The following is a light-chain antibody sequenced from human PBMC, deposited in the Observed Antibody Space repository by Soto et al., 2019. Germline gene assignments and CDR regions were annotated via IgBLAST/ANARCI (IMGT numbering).Light chain of an antibody. CDR1: QSISSW. Sequence: DIQMTQSPSTLSAYVGDRVTITCRASQSISSWLAWYQQKPGKAPKLLIYKASSLESGVPSRFSGSGSGTEFTLTISSLPPDDFATYYCQQYNSYWTFGQGTNVDI. V-gene: IGKV1-5*03. J-gene: IGKJ1*01. CDR2: KAS. CDR3: QQYNSYWT.